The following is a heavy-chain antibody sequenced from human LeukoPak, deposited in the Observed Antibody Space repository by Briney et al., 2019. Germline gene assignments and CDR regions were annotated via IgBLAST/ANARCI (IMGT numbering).Heavy chain of an antibody. CDR1: GYTFTSYA. CDR2: INTNTGNP. Sequence: GASVKVSCKASGYTFTSYAMNWVRQAPGQGLEWMVWINTNTGNPTYAQGFTGRFAFSLDTSVSTAYLQISSLKAEDTTVYYCALLYYYDSSGYYFGYWGQGTLVPVSS. CDR3: ALLYYYDSSGYYFGY. J-gene: IGHJ4*02. V-gene: IGHV7-4-1*02. D-gene: IGHD3-22*01.